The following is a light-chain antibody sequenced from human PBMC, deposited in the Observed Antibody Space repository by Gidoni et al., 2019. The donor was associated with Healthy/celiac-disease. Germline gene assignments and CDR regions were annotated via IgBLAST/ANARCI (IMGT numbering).Light chain of an antibody. V-gene: IGKV2-28*01. CDR2: LGS. J-gene: IGKJ5*01. Sequence: IVMTQSPLSLPVTPGEPASISCRSSQSLLHSNGYNYLDWYLQKPGQSPQLLIYLGSNRASGVPDRFSGSGSGTDFTLKISRVEAEDVGVYYCMQALQTPITFGQGKRLEIK. CDR1: QSLLHSNGYNY. CDR3: MQALQTPIT.